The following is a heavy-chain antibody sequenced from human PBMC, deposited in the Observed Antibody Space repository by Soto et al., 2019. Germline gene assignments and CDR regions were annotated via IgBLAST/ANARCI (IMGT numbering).Heavy chain of an antibody. CDR3: AKDQPNFDY. Sequence: PGGSRRLACAASGFTFSTYSMSWVRQAPGELLEWVACMSGSGRSTYYADSVRGRFNIYRDNSKNTLYLQMNSLRAEDTAIYYCAKDQPNFDYWGQGTLVTVSS. CDR2: MSGSGRST. V-gene: IGHV3-23*01. CDR1: GFTFSTYS. J-gene: IGHJ4*02.